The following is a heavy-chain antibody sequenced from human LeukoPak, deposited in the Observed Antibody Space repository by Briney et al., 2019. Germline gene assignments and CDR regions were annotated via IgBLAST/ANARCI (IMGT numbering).Heavy chain of an antibody. Sequence: ASVKVSCKASGYTFTGYYMHWVRQAPGQGLEWMGWISAYNGNTNYAQKLQGRVTMTTDTSTSTAYMELRGLRSDDTAVYYCARDAAEVIDYWGQGTLVTVSS. V-gene: IGHV1-18*04. D-gene: IGHD6-25*01. J-gene: IGHJ4*02. CDR1: GYTFTGYY. CDR3: ARDAAEVIDY. CDR2: ISAYNGNT.